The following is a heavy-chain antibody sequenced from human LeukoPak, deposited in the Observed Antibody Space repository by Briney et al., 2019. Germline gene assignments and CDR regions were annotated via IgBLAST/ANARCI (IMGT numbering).Heavy chain of an antibody. CDR2: IYYSGST. CDR3: ARRFGYFDY. J-gene: IGHJ4*02. D-gene: IGHD3-16*01. CDR1: GGSISSSSYY. Sequence: SETLSLTCTVSGGSISSSSYYWGWIRQPPGKGLEWIGSIYYSGSTYYNPSLKSRVTISVDTSKNQFSLKLSSVTAADTAVYYCARRFGYFDYWGQGTLVTVSS. V-gene: IGHV4-39*07.